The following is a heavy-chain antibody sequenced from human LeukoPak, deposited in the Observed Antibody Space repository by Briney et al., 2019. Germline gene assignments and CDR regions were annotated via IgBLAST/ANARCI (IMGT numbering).Heavy chain of an antibody. Sequence: SQTLSRTCTVSGGSISSGDYYWSWIRQPPGKGLEWIGYIYYSGSTHYNPSLKSRVTISVDTSKNQFSLKLSSVTAADTAVYYCARDLGYGDYALDYWGQGTLVTVSS. J-gene: IGHJ4*02. V-gene: IGHV4-30-4*01. CDR3: ARDLGYGDYALDY. CDR1: GGSISSGDYY. D-gene: IGHD4-17*01. CDR2: IYYSGST.